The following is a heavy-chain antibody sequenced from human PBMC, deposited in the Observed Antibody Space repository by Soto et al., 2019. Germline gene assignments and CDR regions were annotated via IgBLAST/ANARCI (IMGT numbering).Heavy chain of an antibody. J-gene: IGHJ6*02. CDR1: GFTFSSYS. CDR2: ISSSSSYI. Sequence: GWSLRLSCAASGFTFSSYSMNWVRQAPRKGLEWVSSISSSSSYIYYADSVKGRFTISRDNAKNSLYLQMNSLRAEDTAVYYCARDLGAFGLVSRMDVWGQGTTVTVSS. V-gene: IGHV3-21*01. CDR3: ARDLGAFGLVSRMDV. D-gene: IGHD3-3*01.